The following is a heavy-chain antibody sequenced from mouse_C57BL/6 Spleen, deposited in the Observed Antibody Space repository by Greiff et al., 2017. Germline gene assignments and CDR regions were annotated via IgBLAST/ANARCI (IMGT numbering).Heavy chain of an antibody. CDR2: INPNNGGT. D-gene: IGHD1-1*01. Sequence: VQLQQSGPELVKPGASVKISCKASGYTFTDYYMNWVKQSHGKSLEWIGDINPNNGGTSYNQKFKGKATLTVDKSSSTAYMELRSLTSEDSAVYYCARSLDYYGSSYWYFDVWGTGTTVTVSS. CDR3: ARSLDYYGSSYWYFDV. V-gene: IGHV1-26*01. CDR1: GYTFTDYY. J-gene: IGHJ1*03.